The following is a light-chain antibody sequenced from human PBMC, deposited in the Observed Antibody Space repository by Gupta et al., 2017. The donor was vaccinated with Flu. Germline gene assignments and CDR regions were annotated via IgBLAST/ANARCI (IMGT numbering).Light chain of an antibody. CDR3: QQDNTLHR. J-gene: IGKJ4*02. V-gene: IGKV1-33*01. CDR1: QAISNY. Sequence: IEMTQSPSSLSASVGDRGTITSQASQAISNYLNWYQPKPGKAPKLLLYDASNLETGFASRFRGSGGRKDFTSTSSRQQEEDVAKYYRQQDNTLHRFGRGTKVEIK. CDR2: DAS.